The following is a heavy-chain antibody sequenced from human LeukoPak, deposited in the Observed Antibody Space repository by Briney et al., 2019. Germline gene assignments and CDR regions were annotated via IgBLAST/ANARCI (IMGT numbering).Heavy chain of an antibody. Sequence: SQTLSLTCTVSGGSISSGGYYWSWIRQHPGKGLEWIGYIYYSGSTYYNPSLKSRVTISVDTSKNQFSLKLSSVTAAETAVYYCARVFRNHNDYWRQGTLVSVPS. D-gene: IGHD1-14*01. J-gene: IGHJ4*02. CDR1: GGSISSGGYY. V-gene: IGHV4-31*03. CDR2: IYYSGST. CDR3: ARVFRNHNDY.